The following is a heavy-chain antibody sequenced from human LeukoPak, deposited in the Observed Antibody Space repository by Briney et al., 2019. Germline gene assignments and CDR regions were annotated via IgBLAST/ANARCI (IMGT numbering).Heavy chain of an antibody. CDR2: ISGSGGNT. CDR3: AKENGAAVISHFDY. V-gene: IGHV3-23*01. CDR1: GGSISSTTYY. J-gene: IGHJ4*02. Sequence: ETLSLTCTVSGGSISSTTYYWGWIRQPPGKGLEWVSGISGSGGNTFYADSVKGRFTISRDNSKNTLYLQMNSLRAEDTAVYYCAKENGAAVISHFDYWGQGTLVTVSS. D-gene: IGHD2-21*01.